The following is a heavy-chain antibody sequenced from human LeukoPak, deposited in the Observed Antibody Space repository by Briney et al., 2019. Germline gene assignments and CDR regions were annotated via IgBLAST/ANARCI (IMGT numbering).Heavy chain of an antibody. CDR2: ISAYNGNT. J-gene: IGHJ4*02. CDR3: ARVRGYYDGSGPRDY. CDR1: GYSFTSYG. Sequence: ASVKVSCKASGYSFTSYGISWVRQAPGQGLEWMGWISAYNGNTNYAQKLQGRVTMTTDTSTSTAYMELRSLRSDDTAVHYGARVRGYYDGSGPRDYWGQGTLVTVSS. V-gene: IGHV1-18*01. D-gene: IGHD3-22*01.